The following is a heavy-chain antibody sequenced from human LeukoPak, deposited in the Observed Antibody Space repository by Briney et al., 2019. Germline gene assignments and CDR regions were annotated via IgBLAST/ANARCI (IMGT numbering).Heavy chain of an antibody. V-gene: IGHV3-21*01. J-gene: IGHJ4*02. CDR3: ARDPLGQTDY. Sequence: GGSLRLSCAASGFTFGSYSMNWVRQAPGKGLEWVSSISSSSSYIYYADSVKGRFTISRDNAKNSLYLQMNSLRAEDTAVYYCARDPLGQTDYWGQGTLVTVSS. D-gene: IGHD7-27*01. CDR1: GFTFGSYS. CDR2: ISSSSSYI.